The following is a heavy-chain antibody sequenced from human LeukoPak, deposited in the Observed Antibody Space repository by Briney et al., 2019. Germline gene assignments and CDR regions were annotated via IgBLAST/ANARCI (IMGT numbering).Heavy chain of an antibody. Sequence: SETLSLTCTVSDGSISSTYYYWGWLRQPPGKGLEWVGSTHYIKSTYYSPSLKSRVAMSVDTSKNRFSLKLSSVTAADTAVYYCARGIRYSGYDYYYYYMDVWGKGTTVTVSS. CDR3: ARGIRYSGYDYYYYYMDV. CDR1: DGSISSTYYY. CDR2: THYIKST. V-gene: IGHV4-39*07. D-gene: IGHD5-12*01. J-gene: IGHJ6*03.